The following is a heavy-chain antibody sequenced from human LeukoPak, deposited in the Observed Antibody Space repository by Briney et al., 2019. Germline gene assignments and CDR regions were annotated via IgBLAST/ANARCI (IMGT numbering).Heavy chain of an antibody. J-gene: IGHJ6*02. V-gene: IGHV4-31*03. D-gene: IGHD4-17*01. CDR1: SGSISSGGYY. CDR2: IYYSGST. CDR3: ARGEPHDYGDYFYGMDV. Sequence: PSQTLSLTCTVSSGSISSGGYYWSWIRQHPGKGLEWIGYIYYSGSTYYNPPLKSRVTISVDTSKNQFSLKLSSVTAADTAVYYCARGEPHDYGDYFYGMDVWGQGTTVTVSS.